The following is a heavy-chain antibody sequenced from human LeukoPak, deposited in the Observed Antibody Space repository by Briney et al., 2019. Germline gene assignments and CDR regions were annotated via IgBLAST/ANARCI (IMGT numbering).Heavy chain of an antibody. J-gene: IGHJ3*02. Sequence: GASVKVSCKASGGTFNSYAINWVRQAPGQGLEWMGRIFPIFGTANYAQKFQGRVIVTTDESTNTAYMELSSLRPEDTAMYYCARDRGERDSSWSLPAHGFDIWGQGTMVTVSS. CDR3: ARDRGERDSSWSLPAHGFDI. CDR2: IFPIFGTA. D-gene: IGHD6-13*01. V-gene: IGHV1-69*05. CDR1: GGTFNSYA.